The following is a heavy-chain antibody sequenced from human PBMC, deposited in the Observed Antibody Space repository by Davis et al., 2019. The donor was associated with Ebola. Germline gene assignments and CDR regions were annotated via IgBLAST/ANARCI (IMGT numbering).Heavy chain of an antibody. D-gene: IGHD4-23*01. V-gene: IGHV1-46*01. J-gene: IGHJ5*02. CDR2: INPSGDST. CDR3: AGDYGGQVNWFDP. Sequence: AASVKVSCKASGYTFTSYDINWVRQATGQGLEWMGIINPSGDSTSYAQTFQGRLNVTRDTSTSTVYMELTSLTSDDTAVYYCAGDYGGQVNWFDPWGQGTLVTVSS. CDR1: GYTFTSYD.